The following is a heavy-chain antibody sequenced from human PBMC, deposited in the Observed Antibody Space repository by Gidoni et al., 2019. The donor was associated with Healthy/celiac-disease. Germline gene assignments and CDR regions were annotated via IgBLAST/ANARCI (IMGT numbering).Heavy chain of an antibody. D-gene: IGHD1-26*01. Sequence: EVQLVESGGGLVQPGGSLSSSCAASGFTFSSYSMNWVRQAQGKGLVWVSYISSSSSTIYYAGSVKGRFTISRDNAKNSLYLQMNSLRDEDTAVYYCARYRDYWGQGTLVTVSS. CDR3: ARYRDY. CDR1: GFTFSSYS. V-gene: IGHV3-48*02. J-gene: IGHJ4*02. CDR2: ISSSSSTI.